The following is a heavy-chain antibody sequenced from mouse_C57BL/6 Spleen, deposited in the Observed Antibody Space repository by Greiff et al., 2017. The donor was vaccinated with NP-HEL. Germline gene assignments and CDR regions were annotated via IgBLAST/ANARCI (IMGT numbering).Heavy chain of an antibody. V-gene: IGHV6-6*01. CDR3: TRGGSSPAWFAY. Sequence: EVHLVESGGGLVQPGGSMKLSCAASGFTFSDAWMDWVRQSPEKGLEWVAEIRNKANNHATYYAESVKGRFTISRDDSKSSVYLQMNSLRAEDTGIYYCTRGGSSPAWFAYWGQGTLVTVSA. D-gene: IGHD1-1*01. J-gene: IGHJ3*01. CDR1: GFTFSDAW. CDR2: IRNKANNHAT.